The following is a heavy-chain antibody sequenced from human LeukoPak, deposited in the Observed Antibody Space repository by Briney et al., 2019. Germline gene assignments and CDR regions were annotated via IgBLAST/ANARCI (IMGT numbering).Heavy chain of an antibody. CDR2: IIPIFGTA. CDR3: ARGAYGWGSWDYYYYYLDV. Sequence: ASVKVSCNASGGASSRYAISCVRQAPGQRLEWMGGIIPIFGTANYAQKFQGRVTITADESTSTAYMLLSSLRSEDTAVYYCARGAYGWGSWDYYYYYLDVWGKGTTVTVSS. V-gene: IGHV1-69*13. CDR1: GGASSRYA. J-gene: IGHJ6*03. D-gene: IGHD3-10*01.